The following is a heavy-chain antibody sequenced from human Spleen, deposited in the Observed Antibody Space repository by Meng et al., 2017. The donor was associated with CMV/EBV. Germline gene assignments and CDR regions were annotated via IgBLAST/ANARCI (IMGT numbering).Heavy chain of an antibody. D-gene: IGHD1-26*01. J-gene: IGHJ6*02. CDR2: ISSSSSYI. Sequence: GGSLRLSCAASGFTFSSYSMNWVRQAPGKGLEWVSSISSSSSYIYYADSVKGRFTISRDNAKNSLYLQMNSLRAEDTAVYYCAREEEWELYYYYGMDVWGQGTTVTVSS. V-gene: IGHV3-21*01. CDR3: AREEEWELYYYYGMDV. CDR1: GFTFSSYS.